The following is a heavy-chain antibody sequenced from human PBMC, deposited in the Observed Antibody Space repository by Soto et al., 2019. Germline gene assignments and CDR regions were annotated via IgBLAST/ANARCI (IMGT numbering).Heavy chain of an antibody. CDR3: AKDPHYDFWSGYDGLLFDY. CDR2: ISGSGGST. D-gene: IGHD3-3*01. V-gene: IGHV3-23*01. Sequence: GGSLRLSCAASGFTFSSYAMSWVRQAPGKGLEWVSAISGSGGSTYYADSVKGRFTISRDNSKNTLYLQMNSLRAEDTAVYYCAKDPHYDFWSGYDGLLFDYWGQGTLVTVS. CDR1: GFTFSSYA. J-gene: IGHJ4*02.